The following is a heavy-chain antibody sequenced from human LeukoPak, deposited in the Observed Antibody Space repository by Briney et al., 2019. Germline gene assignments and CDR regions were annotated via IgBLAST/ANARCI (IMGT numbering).Heavy chain of an antibody. CDR1: GASVSSGSYY. D-gene: IGHD6-13*01. J-gene: IGHJ3*02. CDR3: ARQSRQQLVLAFDI. V-gene: IGHV4-61*01. Sequence: SETLSLTCTVSGASVSSGSYYWSWIRRPPGRGLEWIGYFFYSGSTDYNPSLKSRVTISLDTSKNQFSLKLNSVTAADTGLYYCARQSRQQLVLAFDIWGQGTMVTVSS. CDR2: FFYSGST.